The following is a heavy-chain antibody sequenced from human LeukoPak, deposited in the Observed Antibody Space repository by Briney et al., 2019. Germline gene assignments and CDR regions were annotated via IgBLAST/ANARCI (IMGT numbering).Heavy chain of an antibody. V-gene: IGHV4-4*02. CDR2: IYHSGST. CDR1: SGSISSSNW. Sequence: SGTLSLTCAVSSGSISSSNWWSWVRQPPGKGLEWIGEIYHSGSTNYNPSLQSRVTISLDKSKNQFSLRLTSVTAADTAVYYCARYGIAAAGTDWGQGTLVAVSS. J-gene: IGHJ4*02. CDR3: ARYGIAAAGTD. D-gene: IGHD6-13*01.